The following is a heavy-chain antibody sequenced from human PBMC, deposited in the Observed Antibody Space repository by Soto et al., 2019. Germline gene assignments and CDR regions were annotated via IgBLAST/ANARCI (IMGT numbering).Heavy chain of an antibody. Sequence: SVKVSCKASGCTFSKYAISWARQAPGQGLEWLGGIIPMFGTPNYAQKFQGRVTISADESTTTAYLELSSLRSADTAVYFCARARRNRYFYHGLAVWGQGTTVTVSS. CDR3: ARARRNRYFYHGLAV. CDR1: GCTFSKYA. CDR2: IIPMFGTP. V-gene: IGHV1-69*13. J-gene: IGHJ6*02.